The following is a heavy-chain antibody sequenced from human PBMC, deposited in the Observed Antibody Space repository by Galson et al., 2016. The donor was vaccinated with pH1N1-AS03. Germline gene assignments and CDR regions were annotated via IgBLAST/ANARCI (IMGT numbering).Heavy chain of an antibody. Sequence: LSLTCGVYGGSFGGYYWSWIRQPPGKGLEWIGEINHSGSTNYNPSLKSRVTISRDTSKKQFSLNLSSVTAADTAVYYRASHGDYFAGRDYWGQGTLVTVSS. V-gene: IGHV4-34*01. CDR3: ASHGDYFAGRDY. J-gene: IGHJ4*02. CDR2: INHSGST. D-gene: IGHD4-17*01. CDR1: GGSFGGYY.